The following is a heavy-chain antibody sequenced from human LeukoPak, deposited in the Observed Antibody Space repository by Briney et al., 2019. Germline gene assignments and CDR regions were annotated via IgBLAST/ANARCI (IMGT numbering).Heavy chain of an antibody. CDR2: VSYDGKVT. CDR1: GFTFRNFG. D-gene: IGHD3-10*01. V-gene: IGHV3-30*18. CDR3: AKDRDLVLLWFGELSN. J-gene: IGHJ4*02. Sequence: GGSLRLSCAGSGFTFRNFGMHWVRQAPGKGLEWMAVVSYDGKVTYYADSVRGRFTISRDNSKNTLYLQMNSLRAEDTAVYYCAKDRDLVLLWFGELSNWGQGTLVTVSS.